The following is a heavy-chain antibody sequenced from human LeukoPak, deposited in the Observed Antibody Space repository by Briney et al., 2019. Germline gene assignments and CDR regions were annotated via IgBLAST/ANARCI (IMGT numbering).Heavy chain of an antibody. D-gene: IGHD3-9*01. V-gene: IGHV3-73*01. CDR2: IRSKANSYAT. J-gene: IGHJ6*02. CDR1: GFTFSASG. Sequence: GGSLRLSCAASGFTFSASGIHWVRQASGKGREGVGRIRSKANSYATGYAASVQGRFTISRDDSTNTAYLQMNSLKSEDTAVYYCSRSNYDILNYGLDVWGHGTTVTVSS. CDR3: SRSNYDILNYGLDV.